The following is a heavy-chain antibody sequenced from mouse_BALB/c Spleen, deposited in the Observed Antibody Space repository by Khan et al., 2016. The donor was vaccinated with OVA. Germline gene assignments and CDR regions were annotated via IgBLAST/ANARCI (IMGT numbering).Heavy chain of an antibody. V-gene: IGHV3-2*02. CDR3: ARDGARYNYAMDY. CDR2: ISSSGST. D-gene: IGHD1-1*02. CDR1: GYSITSDYA. J-gene: IGHJ4*01. Sequence: EVQLQESGPGLVEPSQSLSLTCTVTGYSITSDYAWNWIRQFPGNKLEWMGYISSSGSTNYNPALKSRISITRDTYKNQFFLQVNSVTTEDTSTYYCARDGARYNYAMDYWGQGTSVTVSS.